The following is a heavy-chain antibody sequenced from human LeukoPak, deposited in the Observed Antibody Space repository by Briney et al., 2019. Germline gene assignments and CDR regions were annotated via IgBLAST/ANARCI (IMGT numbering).Heavy chain of an antibody. CDR2: IGTAGDT. J-gene: IGHJ2*01. D-gene: IGHD5-12*01. V-gene: IGHV3-13*01. Sequence: GGSLRLSCAASGFTFSSYDMHWVRQATGKGLEWVSAIGTAGDTYYPGSVKGRFTISRENAKNSLYLQMNSLRAGDTAVYYCARVRKYSGYYSWYFDLWGRGTLVTVSS. CDR1: GFTFSSYD. CDR3: ARVRKYSGYYSWYFDL.